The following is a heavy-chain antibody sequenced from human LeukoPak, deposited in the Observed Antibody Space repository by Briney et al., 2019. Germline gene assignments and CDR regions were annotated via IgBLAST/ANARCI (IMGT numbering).Heavy chain of an antibody. CDR2: ISSSGSTI. CDR3: ARGEGYSSSWYGD. J-gene: IGHJ4*02. CDR1: GFTFSSYE. D-gene: IGHD6-13*01. V-gene: IGHV3-48*03. Sequence: GGSLRLSCAASGFTFSSYEMNWVRQAPGKGLEWVSYISSSGSTIYYADSVKGRFTISRDNAKNSLYLQMNSLRAEDTAVYYCARGEGYSSSWYGDWGQGTLVTVSS.